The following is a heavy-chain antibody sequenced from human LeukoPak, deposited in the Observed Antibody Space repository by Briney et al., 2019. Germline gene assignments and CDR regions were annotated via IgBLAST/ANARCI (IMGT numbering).Heavy chain of an antibody. D-gene: IGHD3-10*01. CDR1: GGSFSGYY. CDR3: ARGLVTMVRGGLSGYYYGMDV. J-gene: IGHJ6*02. CDR2: INHSVST. Sequence: SETLSLTCAVYGGSFSGYYWSWIRQPPGKGLEWSGEINHSVSTNYNPSLKSRVTISVDTSKNQFSLKLSSVTAADTAVYYCARGLVTMVRGGLSGYYYGMDVWGQGTTVTVSS. V-gene: IGHV4-34*01.